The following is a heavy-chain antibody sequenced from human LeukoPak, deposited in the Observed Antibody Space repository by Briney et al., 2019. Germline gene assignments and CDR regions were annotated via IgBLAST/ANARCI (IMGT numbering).Heavy chain of an antibody. CDR2: IFYNGVT. D-gene: IGHD4-17*01. CDR3: ARQSNAGDLPFDS. CDR1: GGSISSSSYY. V-gene: IGHV4-39*01. Sequence: SETLSLTCTVSGGSISSSSYYWGWIRQPPGKGLEWIASIFYNGVTNYNPSLKSRVTISVDTSKNHFSLKVRSVTAADSAVYYCARQSNAGDLPFDSWGQGTLVTVSS. J-gene: IGHJ4*02.